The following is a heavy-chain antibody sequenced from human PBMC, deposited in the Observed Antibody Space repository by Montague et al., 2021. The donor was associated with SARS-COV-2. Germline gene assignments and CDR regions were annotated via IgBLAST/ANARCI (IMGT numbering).Heavy chain of an antibody. CDR1: GFTFSSHA. CDR3: ARGGGYRDAFDI. Sequence: SLRLSCAASGFTFSSHAMHWVRQAPGKGLEWGAVISYDGFNKYYADSVKGGFTISRDNSKNTLSLQMNSLRTEDTAVYYCARGGGYRDAFDIWGQGTMVTVSS. CDR2: ISYDGFNK. D-gene: IGHD5-18*01. J-gene: IGHJ3*02. V-gene: IGHV3-30*04.